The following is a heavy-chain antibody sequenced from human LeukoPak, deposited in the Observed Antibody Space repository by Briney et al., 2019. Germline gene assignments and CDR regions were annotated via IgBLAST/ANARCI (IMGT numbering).Heavy chain of an antibody. CDR2: FDPEDGEI. V-gene: IGHV1-24*01. Sequence: ASMKVSCKVSGDSLNELSMHWVRQSPGKGLEWLGGFDPEDGEIVYAQKFRGRVNMTEDTSTDTAYMSLGSLRPDDTAVYYCAAARLNEFWWGYWGQGTLVTVSS. CDR1: GDSLNELS. CDR3: AAARLNEFWWGY. D-gene: IGHD3-3*01. J-gene: IGHJ4*02.